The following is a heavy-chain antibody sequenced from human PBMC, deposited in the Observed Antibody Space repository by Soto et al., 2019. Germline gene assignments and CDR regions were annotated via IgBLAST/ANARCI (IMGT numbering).Heavy chain of an antibody. Sequence: GASVKVSCKASGGTFSSYAISCVRQAPGQGLEWMGGIIPIFGTANYAQKFQGRVTITADESTSTAYMELSSLRSEDTAVYYCATTRTVNYYDSSGYYYSWFDPWGQGTLVTVSS. J-gene: IGHJ5*02. CDR2: IIPIFGTA. D-gene: IGHD3-22*01. CDR3: ATTRTVNYYDSSGYYYSWFDP. V-gene: IGHV1-69*13. CDR1: GGTFSSYA.